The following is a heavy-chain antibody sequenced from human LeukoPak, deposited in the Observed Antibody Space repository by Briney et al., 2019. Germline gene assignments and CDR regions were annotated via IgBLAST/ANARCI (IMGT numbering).Heavy chain of an antibody. J-gene: IGHJ4*02. Sequence: SETLSLTCGVSGGSITSGVYSWSWIRQPPGKGLEWIGYIYNIGSTYYNPSLKSRITMSVDTSKNQFSLKLSSVTAADTAVYYCARRGGYYYGSGSYYSYWGQGTLVTVSS. CDR2: IYNIGST. CDR1: GGSITSGVYS. CDR3: ARRGGYYYGSGSYYSY. D-gene: IGHD3-10*01. V-gene: IGHV4-30-4*07.